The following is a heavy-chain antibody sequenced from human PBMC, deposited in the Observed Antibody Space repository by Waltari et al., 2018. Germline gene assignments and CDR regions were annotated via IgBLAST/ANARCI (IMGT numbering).Heavy chain of an antibody. Sequence: QVQLRQSGGEVKRPGASVKVSCKVSGARLSDVSLHWVRQTHEKGVEWLGGFEPQATKTSYARKFRDRVTLTEDTSRDTAYMELRSLKSDDTAMYYCTTGLGEFDGDLRGWGQGTQVIVSS. D-gene: IGHD3-16*01. CDR1: GARLSDVS. CDR2: FEPQATKT. J-gene: IGHJ4*02. V-gene: IGHV1-24*01. CDR3: TTGLGEFDGDLRG.